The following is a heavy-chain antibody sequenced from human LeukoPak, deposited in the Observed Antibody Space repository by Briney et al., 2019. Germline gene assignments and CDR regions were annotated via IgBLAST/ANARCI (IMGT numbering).Heavy chain of an antibody. CDR1: GGSISSGGYY. J-gene: IGHJ4*02. CDR2: IYYSGST. D-gene: IGHD1-26*01. Sequence: SETLSLTCTVSGGSISSGGYYWSWIRQLPGKGLEWIGYIYYSGSTYYNPSLKSRVTISVDTSKNQFSLKLSSATAADTAVYYCAREVGATGVDYWGQGTLVTVSS. V-gene: IGHV4-31*03. CDR3: AREVGATGVDY.